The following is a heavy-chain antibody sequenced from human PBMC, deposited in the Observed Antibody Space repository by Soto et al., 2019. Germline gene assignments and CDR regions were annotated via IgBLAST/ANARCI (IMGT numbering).Heavy chain of an antibody. J-gene: IGHJ4*02. CDR1: GGSISSYY. CDR3: AKFEAAAGTHYFDY. CDR2: IYYSGST. V-gene: IGHV4-59*01. D-gene: IGHD6-13*01. Sequence: SETLSLTCTVSGGSISSYYWSWIRQPPGKGLEWIGYIYYSGSTNYNPSLKSRVTISVDTSKNQFSLKLSSVTAADTAVYYCAKFEAAAGTHYFDYWGQGTLVTVSS.